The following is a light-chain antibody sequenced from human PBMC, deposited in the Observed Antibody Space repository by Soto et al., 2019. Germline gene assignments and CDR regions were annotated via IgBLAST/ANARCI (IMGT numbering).Light chain of an antibody. CDR2: GNS. Sequence: QLVLTQPPSVSGAPGQRVTISCTGSSSNIGAGYDVHWYQQLPATAPKLLIYGNSNRPSGVPDRFAGSKSGTSASLAITGLQAEDEADYYCQSYDSSVSGYVFGGGTKLTVL. CDR1: SSNIGAGYD. V-gene: IGLV1-40*01. J-gene: IGLJ3*02. CDR3: QSYDSSVSGYV.